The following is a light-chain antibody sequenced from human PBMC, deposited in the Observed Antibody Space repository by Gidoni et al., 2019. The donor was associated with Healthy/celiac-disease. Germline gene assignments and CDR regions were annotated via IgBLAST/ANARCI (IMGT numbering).Light chain of an antibody. CDR2: AAS. CDR1: QGISNY. V-gene: IGKV1-27*01. J-gene: IGKJ1*01. Sequence: DIQMTPSPSSLSASVGDRVTTTCRASQGISNYLAWYQQKPGKVPKLLIYAASTLQAGVPSRFSGSGSGTDFTLTISSLQPEDVATYYCQKYNSAPQTFGQGTKVEIK. CDR3: QKYNSAPQT.